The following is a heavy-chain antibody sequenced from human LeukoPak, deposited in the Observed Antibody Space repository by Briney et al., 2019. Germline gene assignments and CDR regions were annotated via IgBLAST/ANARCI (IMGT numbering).Heavy chain of an antibody. CDR1: GGSFSSYY. Sequence: SETLSLTCTVSGGSFSSYYWSWIPQPSGKGLEWVGYMFPSGSPSHNPSLKSRVTMSADRSKNQLSLKVSSVTAADTAVYYCARAVYGSGSHFFDYWGQGILVTVSS. D-gene: IGHD3-10*01. V-gene: IGHV4-4*08. J-gene: IGHJ4*02. CDR3: ARAVYGSGSHFFDY. CDR2: MFPSGSP.